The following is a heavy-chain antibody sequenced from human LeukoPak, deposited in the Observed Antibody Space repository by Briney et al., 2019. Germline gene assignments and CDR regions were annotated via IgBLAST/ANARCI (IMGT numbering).Heavy chain of an antibody. Sequence: GGSLRLSCAASGFTFSSYSMNWCRQAPGKGLDWVSSITSSSSYIYYADSVKGRFTICRDNAKNSLYLQMNSLRAEDTAVYYCARADSSGWYDGYYYYYGMDVWGKGTTVTVSS. CDR1: GFTFSSYS. D-gene: IGHD6-19*01. CDR3: ARADSSGWYDGYYYYYGMDV. CDR2: ITSSSSYI. V-gene: IGHV3-21*01. J-gene: IGHJ6*04.